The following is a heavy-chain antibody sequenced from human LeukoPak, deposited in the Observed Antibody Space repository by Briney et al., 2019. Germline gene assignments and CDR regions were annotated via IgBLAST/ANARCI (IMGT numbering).Heavy chain of an antibody. CDR1: GGSISSYY. CDR3: ATSGYCSSTSCRNNYYYYMDV. D-gene: IGHD2-2*01. Sequence: SETLSLTCTVSGGSISSYYWSWIRQPAGKGLEWIGRIYTSGSTNYNPSLKSRVTMSVDTSKNQFSLKLSSVTAAGTAVYYCATSGYCSSTSCRNNYYYYMDVWGKGTTVTVSS. J-gene: IGHJ6*03. V-gene: IGHV4-4*07. CDR2: IYTSGST.